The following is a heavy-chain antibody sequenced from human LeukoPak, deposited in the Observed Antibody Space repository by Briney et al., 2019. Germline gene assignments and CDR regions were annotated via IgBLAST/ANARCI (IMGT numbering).Heavy chain of an antibody. D-gene: IGHD6-13*01. CDR2: ISWNSGSI. CDR1: GFTFSSSW. J-gene: IGHJ3*02. Sequence: PGGSLRLSCAASGFTFSSSWMHWVRHAPGKGLEWVSSISWNSGSIGYADSVKGRFTISRDNAKNSLYLQMNSLRTEDMALYYCAKGRSSWSFGAFDIWGQGTMVTVSS. CDR3: AKGRSSWSFGAFDI. V-gene: IGHV3-9*03.